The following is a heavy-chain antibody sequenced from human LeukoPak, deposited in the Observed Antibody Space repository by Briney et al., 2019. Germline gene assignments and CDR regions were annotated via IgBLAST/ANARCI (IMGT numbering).Heavy chain of an antibody. CDR2: IYYSGST. CDR1: GGSFSGYY. V-gene: IGHV4-59*01. J-gene: IGHJ4*02. CDR3: ARGRWGSGVGYYFDY. D-gene: IGHD3-16*01. Sequence: PSETLSLTCAVYGGSFSGYYWSWIRQPPGKGLEWIGYIYYSGSTNYNPSLKSRVTISVDTSKNQFSLRLSSVTAADTAVYYCARGRWGSGVGYYFDYWGQGTLVTVSS.